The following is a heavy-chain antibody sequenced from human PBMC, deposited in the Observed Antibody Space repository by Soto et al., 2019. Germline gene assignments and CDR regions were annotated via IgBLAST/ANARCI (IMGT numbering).Heavy chain of an antibody. Sequence: QVQLQESGPGLVKPSETLSLTCTVSGGSISSYYWSWIRQPPGKGLEWIGYIYCSGSTNYNPSLKSRVTISVDTSKNQFSLKLSSVTAADTAVYYCARGIDDYGDYVPFFDYWGQGTLVTVSS. D-gene: IGHD4-17*01. J-gene: IGHJ4*02. V-gene: IGHV4-59*08. CDR3: ARGIDDYGDYVPFFDY. CDR2: IYCSGST. CDR1: GGSISSYY.